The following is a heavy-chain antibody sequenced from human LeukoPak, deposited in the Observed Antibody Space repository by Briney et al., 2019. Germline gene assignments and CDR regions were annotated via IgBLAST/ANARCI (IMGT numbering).Heavy chain of an antibody. CDR1: GGSISSSSYY. D-gene: IGHD3-10*01. J-gene: IGHJ5*02. CDR2: IYYSGST. CDR3: ARRGGAYPNWFDP. Sequence: PSETLSLTCTVSGGSISSSSYYWGWIRQPPGKGLEWIGSIYYSGSTYYNPSLTSRVTISVDTSKNQFSLKLSSVTAAGTAVYYCARRGGAYPNWFDPWGQGTLVTVSS. V-gene: IGHV4-39*01.